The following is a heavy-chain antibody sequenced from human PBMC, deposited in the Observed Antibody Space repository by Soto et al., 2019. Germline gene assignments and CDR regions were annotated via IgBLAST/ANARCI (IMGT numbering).Heavy chain of an antibody. CDR2: IYSGGKT. D-gene: IGHD3-22*01. CDR3: ARVVVVIPPGYYYAMDV. V-gene: IGHV3-66*01. CDR1: GFTVSSNY. Sequence: GGSLRLSCAVSGFTVSSNYMNWVRQAPGKGLEGVSFIYSGGKTYYADSVKGRFTISRDNSKNILYLQKNSLRDEDTAVYYCARVVVVIPPGYYYAMDVWGQGTTVTVSS. J-gene: IGHJ6*02.